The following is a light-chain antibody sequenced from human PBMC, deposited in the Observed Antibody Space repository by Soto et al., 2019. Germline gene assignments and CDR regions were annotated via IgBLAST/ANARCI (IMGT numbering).Light chain of an antibody. Sequence: QSALTQPPSVSGAPGQRVTISCSGSSSNIGAGYDIHWYQQLPGTAPKLLIFDNSDRPSGVPERFSVSKSGTSASLALTGLQAEDEADYYCQSYDSSLGAWVFGGGTKLTVL. CDR3: QSYDSSLGAWV. V-gene: IGLV1-40*01. J-gene: IGLJ3*02. CDR1: SSNIGAGYD. CDR2: DNS.